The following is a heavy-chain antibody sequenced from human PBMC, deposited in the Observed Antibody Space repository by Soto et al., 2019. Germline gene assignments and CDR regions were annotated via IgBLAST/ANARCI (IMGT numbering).Heavy chain of an antibody. CDR3: ARITDNTQTFDY. CDR1: GYTFTRYF. CDR2: INPSGGST. Sequence: ASVKVSCKTSGYTFTRYFIHWVRQAPGQGLEWMGVINPSGGSTSYTQKFQGRVTMTRDTSASTVYMEVSSLRSEDTALYYCARITDNTQTFDYWGQGTLVTVSS. D-gene: IGHD2-15*01. J-gene: IGHJ4*01. V-gene: IGHV1-46*01.